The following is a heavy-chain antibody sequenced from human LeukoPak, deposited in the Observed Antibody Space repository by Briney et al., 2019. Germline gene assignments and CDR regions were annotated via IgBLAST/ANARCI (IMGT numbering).Heavy chain of an antibody. CDR3: ARGGENHLNWFDP. CDR2: VYYSGST. CDR1: GGSISGYY. V-gene: IGHV4-59*01. D-gene: IGHD2-21*01. Sequence: SETLSLTCTVSGGSISGYYWSWIRQPPGKGLEWIGYVYYSGSTNYNPSLKSRVTMSVDTSKNQFSLKLNSVTAADTAVYYCARGGENHLNWFDPWGQGTLVTVSS. J-gene: IGHJ5*02.